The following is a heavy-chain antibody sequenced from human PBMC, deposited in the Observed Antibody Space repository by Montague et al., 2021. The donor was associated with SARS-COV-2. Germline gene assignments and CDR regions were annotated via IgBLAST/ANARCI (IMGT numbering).Heavy chain of an antibody. CDR2: IYYSGST. J-gene: IGHJ6*02. CDR3: ARLLRSCSNGVCRTSYYYAMDV. Sequence: SETLSLTCTVSGGSISGYYWSWIRQSPGKGLEWIGYIYYSGSTKYNPSLESRVTVSVDRSKNQVSLKLSSVTPADTAVYYCARLLRSCSNGVCRTSYYYAMDVGGQGTTVTVSS. V-gene: IGHV4-59*01. D-gene: IGHD2-8*01. CDR1: GGSISGYY.